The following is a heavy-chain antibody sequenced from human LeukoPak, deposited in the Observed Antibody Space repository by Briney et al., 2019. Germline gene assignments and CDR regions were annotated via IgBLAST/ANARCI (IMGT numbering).Heavy chain of an antibody. CDR3: AKDYLRGVLVN. V-gene: IGHV3-66*01. D-gene: IGHD3-16*02. CDR2: IYSGGSS. CDR1: GFNVSTTY. J-gene: IGHJ4*02. Sequence: GGSLRLSCATSGFNVSTTYMSWVRRAPGKGLEWLSVIYSGGSSFYADSVKDRFTISRDNSKNTLYLQMNSLRAEDTAVYYCAKDYLRGVLVNWGQGTLVTVSS.